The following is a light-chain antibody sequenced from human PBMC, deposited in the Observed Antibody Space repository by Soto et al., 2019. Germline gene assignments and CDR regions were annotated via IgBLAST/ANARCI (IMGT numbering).Light chain of an antibody. Sequence: EIVMTQSPATLSVSPGERATLSCRASQSVSSNLAWYQQKPGQAPRLLIYGASTRATGIPARFSGSGSGTEFRLTISSLQSEDFAVYYCEQYNNWPPWYTFGQGTMLEIK. CDR2: GAS. J-gene: IGKJ2*01. CDR1: QSVSSN. CDR3: EQYNNWPPWYT. V-gene: IGKV3-15*01.